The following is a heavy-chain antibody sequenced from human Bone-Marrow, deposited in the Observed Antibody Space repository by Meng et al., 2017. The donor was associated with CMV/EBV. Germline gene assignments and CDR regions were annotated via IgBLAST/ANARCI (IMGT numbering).Heavy chain of an antibody. D-gene: IGHD6-13*01. V-gene: IGHV4-39*01. CDR2: IYYSGST. J-gene: IGHJ4*02. Sequence: SETPSLTCNVSGGSISSSSYYWGWIRQPPGKGLEWIGSIYYSGSTYYNPSLKSRVTISVDTSKNQFSLKLSSVTAADTAVYYCASITGYSSSWYGGFDYWGQGTLVTVPS. CDR3: ASITGYSSSWYGGFDY. CDR1: GGSISSSSYY.